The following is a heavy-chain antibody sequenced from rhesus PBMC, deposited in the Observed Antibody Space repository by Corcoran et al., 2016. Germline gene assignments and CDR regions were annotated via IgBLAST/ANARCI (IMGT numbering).Heavy chain of an antibody. CDR2: ISESGGTL. J-gene: IGHJ3*01. V-gene: IGHV3S26*01. CDR1: GFIFSSHV. Sequence: DVQLVESGGGLVKPGGSLRLSCVASGFIFSSHVMHWVRQAPGKGLEWVSVISESGGTLYYAVAVKGRFTIARDNTKNSLCLEVSSLTAEDTAVYYSTRWLYGGSWDDAFDFWGQRLRVAVSS. D-gene: IGHD6-25*01. CDR3: TRWLYGGSWDDAFDF.